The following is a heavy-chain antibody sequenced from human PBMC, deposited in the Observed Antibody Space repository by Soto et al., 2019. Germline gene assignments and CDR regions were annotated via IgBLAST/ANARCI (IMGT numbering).Heavy chain of an antibody. D-gene: IGHD3-10*01. Sequence: GSLRLSCAASGFTFSSYAMSWVRQAPGKGLEWVSAISGSGGSTYYADSVKGRFTISRDNAKNTLYLQMNSLRAEDTAVYYCAKDRHYYDSGSRKAAFDIWGQGTMVTVSS. J-gene: IGHJ3*02. CDR1: GFTFSSYA. CDR2: ISGSGGST. V-gene: IGHV3-23*01. CDR3: AKDRHYYDSGSRKAAFDI.